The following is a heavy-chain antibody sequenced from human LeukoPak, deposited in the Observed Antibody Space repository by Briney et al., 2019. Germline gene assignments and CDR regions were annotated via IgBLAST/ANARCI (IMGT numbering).Heavy chain of an antibody. D-gene: IGHD3-22*01. CDR1: GITLSNYG. J-gene: IGHJ4*02. V-gene: IGHV3-23*01. CDR3: AKRGVVIRVILVGFHKEANYFDS. Sequence: GGSLRLSCAVSGITLSNYGMSWVRQAPGKGLEWVAGISDSGGRTNYADSEKGRFTISRDNPKNTLYLQMNSLRAEDTAVYFCAKRGVVIRVILVGFHKEANYFDSWGQGALVTVSS. CDR2: ISDSGGRT.